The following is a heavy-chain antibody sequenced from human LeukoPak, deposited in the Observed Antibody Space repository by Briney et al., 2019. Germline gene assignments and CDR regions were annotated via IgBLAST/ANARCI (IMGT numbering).Heavy chain of an antibody. CDR1: GFTFSSYS. J-gene: IGHJ4*02. Sequence: GGSLRLSCAASGFTFSSYSMNWVRQAPGKGLEWVSSISSSSSYIYYADSVKGRFTISRDNAKNSLYLQMNSLRAEDTAAYYCARDSYLRELVAFDYWGQGTLVTVSS. CDR2: ISSSSSYI. D-gene: IGHD2-8*02. V-gene: IGHV3-21*01. CDR3: ARDSYLRELVAFDY.